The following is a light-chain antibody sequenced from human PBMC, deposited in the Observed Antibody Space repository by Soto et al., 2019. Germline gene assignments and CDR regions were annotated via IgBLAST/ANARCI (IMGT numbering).Light chain of an antibody. J-gene: IGLJ2*01. CDR1: SSNIGNNA. Sequence: QSVLTQPPSVSEAPRQRVTISCSGSSSNIGNNAVNWYQQLPGKAPKLLIYYDDLLPSGVSDRFSGSKSGTSASLAISGLQSEDEADYYCAAWDDSLIGPVFGGGTKLTVL. CDR3: AAWDDSLIGPV. V-gene: IGLV1-36*01. CDR2: YDD.